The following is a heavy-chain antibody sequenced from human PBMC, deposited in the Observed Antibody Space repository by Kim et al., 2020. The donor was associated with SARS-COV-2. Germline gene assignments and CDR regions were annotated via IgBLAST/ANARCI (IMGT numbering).Heavy chain of an antibody. CDR1: GFSFTSYR. Sequence: GESLKISCRGSGFSFTSYRINWVRQVPGRGLEWVATIDPSDSYIKYSPSFQGHVTISADKSIRTAFLQWSSLRAADTAMYYCASSLWTFYHADFWCQGTL. CDR3: ASSLWTFYHADF. V-gene: IGHV5-10-1*01. D-gene: IGHD2-21*01. J-gene: IGHJ4*02. CDR2: IDPSDSYI.